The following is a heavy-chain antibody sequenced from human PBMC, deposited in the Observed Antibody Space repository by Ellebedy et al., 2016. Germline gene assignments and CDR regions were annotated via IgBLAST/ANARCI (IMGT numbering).Heavy chain of an antibody. CDR3: ARESYCSGGSCSFAFDI. V-gene: IGHV4-4*02. J-gene: IGHJ3*02. Sequence: GSLRLSCAVSGGSISSSNWWSWVRQPPGRGLEWIGEIYHSGSTNYNPSLKSRVTISVDKSKNQFSLKLSSVTAADTAVYYCARESYCSGGSCSFAFDIWGQGTMVTVSS. D-gene: IGHD2-15*01. CDR2: IYHSGST. CDR1: GGSISSSNW.